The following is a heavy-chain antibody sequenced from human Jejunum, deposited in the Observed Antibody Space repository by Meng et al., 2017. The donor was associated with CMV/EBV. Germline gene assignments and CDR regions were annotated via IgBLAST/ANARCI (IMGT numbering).Heavy chain of an antibody. V-gene: IGHV3-74*03. D-gene: IGHD3-10*01. CDR3: AREQGSSYAFDI. CDR1: AFTFSDYW. Sequence: ASAFTFSDYWMHWVRQAPGKGLVWVSRINNDGGTTVYADSVKGRFTISRDNAKNTLSLQMNSLRGEDTAVYYCAREQGSSYAFDIWGQGTVVTVSS. CDR2: INNDGGTT. J-gene: IGHJ3*02.